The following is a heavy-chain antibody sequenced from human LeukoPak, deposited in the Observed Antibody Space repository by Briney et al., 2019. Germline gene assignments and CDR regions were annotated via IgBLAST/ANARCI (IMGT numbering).Heavy chain of an antibody. CDR3: AKVPLGSSWYYFDY. CDR1: GFTFSSYA. CDR2: ISGSGGST. D-gene: IGHD6-13*01. Sequence: GGSLRLSCAASGFTFSSYAMSWVRQAPGKGLEWVSAISGSGGSTYYADSVKGRFTISRGNSKNTLYLQMNSLRAEDTAVYYCAKVPLGSSWYYFDYWGQGTLVTVSS. V-gene: IGHV3-23*01. J-gene: IGHJ4*02.